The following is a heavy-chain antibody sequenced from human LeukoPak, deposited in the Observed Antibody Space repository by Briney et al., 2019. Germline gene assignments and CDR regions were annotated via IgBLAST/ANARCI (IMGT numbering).Heavy chain of an antibody. CDR3: AELGITMIGGV. CDR1: GFTFSSSW. V-gene: IGHV3-7*01. Sequence: GGSLRLSCAASGFTFSSSWMTWVRQAPGKGLEWVASINQDGGEIHYVDSVKGRFTISRDNAKNSLYLQMNSLRAEDTAVYYCAELGITMIGGVWGKGTTVTISS. D-gene: IGHD3-10*02. J-gene: IGHJ6*04. CDR2: INQDGGEI.